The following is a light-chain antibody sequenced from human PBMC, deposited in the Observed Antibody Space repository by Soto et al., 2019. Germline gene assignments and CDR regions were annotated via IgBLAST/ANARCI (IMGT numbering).Light chain of an antibody. CDR2: AAS. CDR3: QQYKSSPPAT. J-gene: IGKJ3*01. Sequence: DIRMTQSPSSLSASIGDRVTITCRASQDISNYLAWYQQKPGKPPKLLIYAASTLQTGVPSRFSGRGSGTDFTLTISSLQAEDVATYYCQQYKSSPPATFGPGTKVDI. CDR1: QDISNY. V-gene: IGKV1-27*01.